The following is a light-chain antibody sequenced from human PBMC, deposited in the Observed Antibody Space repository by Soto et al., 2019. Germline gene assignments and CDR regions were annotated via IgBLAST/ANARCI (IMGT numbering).Light chain of an antibody. CDR2: KAY. CDR1: QSISNW. V-gene: IGKV1-5*03. J-gene: IGKJ1*01. Sequence: DIQMTQSPSTLSASVGDRVTITCRASQSISNWLAWYQQKPGKAPKLLIYKAYSLEGGVPSRFSGSGSGTEFTLTISCLQPDDFATYYCQQYVSYSRTFGQGTKVEIK. CDR3: QQYVSYSRT.